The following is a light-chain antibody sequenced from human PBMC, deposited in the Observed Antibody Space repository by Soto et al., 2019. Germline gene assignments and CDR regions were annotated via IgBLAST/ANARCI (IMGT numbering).Light chain of an antibody. CDR3: QQYNSYNT. CDR1: QSISSW. J-gene: IGKJ2*01. Sequence: DIQMTQSPSTLSASVGDRVTITCRASQSISSWLAWYQQKPGKAPKLLIYMASSLEGGVPSRFSGSGSGTEFTLTISSLQTDDSATYYCQQYNSYNTFGQGTKVEIK. CDR2: MAS. V-gene: IGKV1-5*03.